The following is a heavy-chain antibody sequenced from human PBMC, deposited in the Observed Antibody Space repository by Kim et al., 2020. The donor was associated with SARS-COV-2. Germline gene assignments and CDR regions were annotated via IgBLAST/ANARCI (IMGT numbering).Heavy chain of an antibody. V-gene: IGHV3-23*01. CDR2: ISDSGADR. D-gene: IGHD5-12*01. Sequence: GGSLRLSCAASGFTFSGYGMSWVRQAPGKGLEWVSAISDSGADRNYANSVKGRFTISRDNSKNTLYLQMNSRRDEDTAVYYCAKRLGYRTPNFDYWGQGTLVTVSS. CDR3: AKRLGYRTPNFDY. J-gene: IGHJ4*02. CDR1: GFTFSGYG.